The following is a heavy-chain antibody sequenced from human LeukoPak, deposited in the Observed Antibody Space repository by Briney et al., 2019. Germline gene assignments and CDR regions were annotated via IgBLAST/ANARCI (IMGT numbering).Heavy chain of an antibody. CDR1: GFTFNIYA. J-gene: IGHJ4*02. CDR2: ISGNGINT. Sequence: EGSLRLSCATSGFTFNIYAMNWVRQAPGKGLEWVSIISGNGINTYYADSVKGRFTISRDNSKNTLYLQMNSLRAEDTAVYYCAKLVFGDSSGFVGYWGQGTLVTVSS. V-gene: IGHV3-23*01. D-gene: IGHD3-22*01. CDR3: AKLVFGDSSGFVGY.